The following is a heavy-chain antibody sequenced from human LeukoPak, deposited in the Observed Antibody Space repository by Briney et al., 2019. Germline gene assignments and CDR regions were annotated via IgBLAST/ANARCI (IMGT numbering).Heavy chain of an antibody. CDR1: GYTFTSYA. CDR2: INAGNGNT. J-gene: IGHJ6*04. CDR3: ARGTIVVVPAAMNYYYYYGMDV. V-gene: IGHV1-3*01. Sequence: ASVKVSCKASGYTFTSYAMHWVRQAPGQRLDWMGWINAGNGNTKYSQKFQGRVTITRDTSASTAYMELSSLRSEDTAVYYCARGTIVVVPAAMNYYYYYGMDVWGKGTTVTVSS. D-gene: IGHD2-2*01.